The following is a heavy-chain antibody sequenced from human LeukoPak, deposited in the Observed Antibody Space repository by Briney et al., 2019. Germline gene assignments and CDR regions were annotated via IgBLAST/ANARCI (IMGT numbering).Heavy chain of an antibody. CDR3: ARSKWKQWMVRSVFDY. CDR1: RFTFRSYS. Sequence: SLRLSCAPSRFTFRSYSMNSVRQAPGQGREDVSSISSTSNYIYYADTVKGRFTISRDNAKNSLYLQMNSLRAEDTAVYYCARSKWKQWMVRSVFDYWGQGIVVTVSS. CDR2: ISSTSNYI. D-gene: IGHD6-19*01. V-gene: IGHV3-21*01. J-gene: IGHJ4*02.